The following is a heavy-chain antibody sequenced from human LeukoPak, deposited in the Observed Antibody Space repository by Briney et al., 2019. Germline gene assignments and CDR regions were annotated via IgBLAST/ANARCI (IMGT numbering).Heavy chain of an antibody. CDR1: GYTFTGYY. J-gene: IGHJ4*02. V-gene: IGHV1-2*02. D-gene: IGHD6-19*01. Sequence: ASVKVSCKASGYTFTGYYMHWVRQAPGQGLEWMGWINPNSGGTNYAQKFQGRVTMTRDTSISTAYMELGRLRSDDTAVYYCASAVAGMDYYFDYWGQGTLVTVSS. CDR2: INPNSGGT. CDR3: ASAVAGMDYYFDY.